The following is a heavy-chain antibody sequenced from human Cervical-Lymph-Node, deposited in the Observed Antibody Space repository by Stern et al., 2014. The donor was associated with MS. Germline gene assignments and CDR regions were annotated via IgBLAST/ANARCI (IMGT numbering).Heavy chain of an antibody. D-gene: IGHD2-2*01. CDR1: FNFRSYW. V-gene: IGHV3-74*01. J-gene: IGHJ6*01. CDR3: ARGVVSVSTLGDYYYGMDV. Sequence: EVQLVESGGGLVQPGGSLRLSCAGFNFRSYWMHWVRQAPGKGLVWVACITSDGRRRYADSVKGRFTISRDNATNTMYLQMSSLRVEDTAVYYCARGVVSVSTLGDYYYGMDVWGQGTTVTVSS. CDR2: ITSDGRR.